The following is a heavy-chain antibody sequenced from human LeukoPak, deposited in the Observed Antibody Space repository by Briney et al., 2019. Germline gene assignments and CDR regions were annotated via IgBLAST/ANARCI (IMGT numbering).Heavy chain of an antibody. V-gene: IGHV4-59*11. CDR3: ARRGEEGVAATEFDP. CDR2: IYYSGST. CDR1: GGSISSHY. D-gene: IGHD2-15*01. Sequence: SETLSLTCTVSGGSISSHYWSWIRQPPGKGLEWIGYIYYSGSTNYNPSLKSRVTISVDTSKNQFSLKLSSVTAADTAVYYCARRGEEGVAATEFDPWGQGTLVTVSS. J-gene: IGHJ5*02.